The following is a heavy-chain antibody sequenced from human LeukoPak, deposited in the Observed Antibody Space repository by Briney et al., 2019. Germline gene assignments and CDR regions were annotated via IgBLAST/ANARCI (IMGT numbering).Heavy chain of an antibody. D-gene: IGHD2-15*01. CDR2: SIPIFGTA. J-gene: IGHJ4*02. CDR1: GGTFSRYA. V-gene: IGHV1-69*13. Sequence: SVKVSCKASGGTFSRYAISWVRQAPGQGLEWMGGSIPIFGTANYAQKFQGRVTIIADESTSTAYMELSSLRSEDTAVYYCARSPSYCSGGSCYSDHFDYWGQGTLVTVSS. CDR3: ARSPSYCSGGSCYSDHFDY.